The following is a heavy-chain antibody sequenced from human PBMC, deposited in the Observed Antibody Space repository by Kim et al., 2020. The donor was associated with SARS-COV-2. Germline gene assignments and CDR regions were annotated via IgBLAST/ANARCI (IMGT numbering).Heavy chain of an antibody. Sequence: NKDYVDSMKGRFTISRNNSKNPLYLQMNSLRAEDTAVYYCARDSYGMDVWGQGTTVTVSS. V-gene: IGHV3-30*01. J-gene: IGHJ6*02. CDR2: NK. CDR3: ARDSYGMDV.